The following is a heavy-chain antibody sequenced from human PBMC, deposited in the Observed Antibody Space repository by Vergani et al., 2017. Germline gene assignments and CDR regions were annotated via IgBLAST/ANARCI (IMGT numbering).Heavy chain of an antibody. CDR1: GFTFSDYY. V-gene: IGHV3-11*05. D-gene: IGHD3-10*01. J-gene: IGHJ4*02. Sequence: QVQLVESGGGLVKPGGSLRLSCAASGFTFSDYYMSWIRQAPGKGLEWVSYISSSSSYTNYADSVKGRFTISRDNAKNSLYLQMNSLRAEDTAVYYCAREVTMVRGVIMNWGQGTLVTVSS. CDR3: AREVTMVRGVIMN. CDR2: ISSSSSYT.